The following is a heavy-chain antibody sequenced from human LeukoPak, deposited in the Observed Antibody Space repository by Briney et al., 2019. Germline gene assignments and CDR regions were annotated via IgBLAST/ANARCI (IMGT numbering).Heavy chain of an antibody. CDR3: ATYYDILSGYTFDY. D-gene: IGHD3-9*01. CDR1: GGSISRSNW. Sequence: SGTLSLTCTVSGGSISRSNWWSWVRQPPGKGLEWIGEIHDTGSTNYNPPLKSRVTMSLDKSKNQFSLNLDSVTAADTAVYYCATYYDILSGYTFDYWGQGTLVAVSS. J-gene: IGHJ4*02. CDR2: IHDTGST. V-gene: IGHV4-4*02.